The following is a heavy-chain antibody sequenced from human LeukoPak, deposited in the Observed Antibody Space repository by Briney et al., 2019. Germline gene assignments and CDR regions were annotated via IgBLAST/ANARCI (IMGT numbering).Heavy chain of an antibody. V-gene: IGHV3-11*01. CDR3: ARLHVKFYCSGGSCYPGH. J-gene: IGHJ4*02. Sequence: GGSLRLSCAASGFTFSDYYMSWIRQAPGKGLEWISYISGGGSTIYYADFVKGRFTISRDNAKNSLYLQMNSLRAEDTAVYYCARLHVKFYCSGGSCYPGHWGQGTLVTVSS. CDR2: ISGGGSTI. CDR1: GFTFSDYY. D-gene: IGHD2-15*01.